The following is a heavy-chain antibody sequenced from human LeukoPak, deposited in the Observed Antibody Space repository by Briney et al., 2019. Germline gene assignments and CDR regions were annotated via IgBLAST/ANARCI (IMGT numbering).Heavy chain of an antibody. D-gene: IGHD6-19*01. CDR2: INHSGST. Sequence: SETLSLTCAVYGGSFSGYYWSWIRQPPGKGLEWTGEINHSGSTNYNPSLKSRVTISVDTSKNQFSLKLSSVTAADTAVYYCARGWAWGVISGWYLDYWGQGTLVTVSS. CDR1: GGSFSGYY. V-gene: IGHV4-34*01. J-gene: IGHJ4*02. CDR3: ARGWAWGVISGWYLDY.